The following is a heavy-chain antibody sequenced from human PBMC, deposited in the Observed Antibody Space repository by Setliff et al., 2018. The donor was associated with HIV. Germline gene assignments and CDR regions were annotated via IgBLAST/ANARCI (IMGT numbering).Heavy chain of an antibody. V-gene: IGHV4-61*02. J-gene: IGHJ4*02. D-gene: IGHD2-21*01. CDR1: GGSISSGSYY. CDR2: IYTSGCT. CDR3: GRCMSVAVPEY. Sequence: SETLSLTCTVSGGSISSGSYYWSWIRQPAGKGLEWIGRIYTSGCTKYNPSLKSRVTISVDTSKNQFSLKLSSVTAADTAVYYCGRCMSVAVPEYWGQGTLVTVSS.